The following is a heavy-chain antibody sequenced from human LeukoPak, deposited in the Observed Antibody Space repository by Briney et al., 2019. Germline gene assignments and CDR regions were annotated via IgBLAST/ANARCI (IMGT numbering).Heavy chain of an antibody. J-gene: IGHJ5*02. CDR2: IYYSGST. V-gene: IGHV4-39*07. CDR3: AGSLGYCSGGSCLNWFDP. Sequence: SSETLSLTCTASGGSITSNRYYWGWIRQPPGKGLEWIGSIYYSGSTYYNPSLKSRVTISVDTSKNQFSLKLSSVTAADTAFYYCAGSLGYCSGGSCLNWFDPWGQGILVTVSS. D-gene: IGHD2-15*01. CDR1: GGSITSNRYY.